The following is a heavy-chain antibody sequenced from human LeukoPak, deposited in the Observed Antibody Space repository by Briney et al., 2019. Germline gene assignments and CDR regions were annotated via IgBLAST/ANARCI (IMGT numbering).Heavy chain of an antibody. Sequence: ASVKVSCKASGYPFTIYGINWVRQAPGQGLEWMGWISTYNGDTNYAQKFQGRVTMTTDTSTSTAYIELRSLTSDDTAVYYCARDGIAAAGTGRYFDYWGQGTLVTVSS. J-gene: IGHJ4*02. V-gene: IGHV1-18*01. CDR2: ISTYNGDT. CDR1: GYPFTIYG. D-gene: IGHD6-13*01. CDR3: ARDGIAAAGTGRYFDY.